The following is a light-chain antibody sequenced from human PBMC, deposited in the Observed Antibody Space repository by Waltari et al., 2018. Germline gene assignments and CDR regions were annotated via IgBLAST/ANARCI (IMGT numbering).Light chain of an antibody. V-gene: IGKV1-12*01. Sequence: EIQMTQSQSFESASVGDTVTISCRADRGISSWLAWYHLQPGKAPKLLIYAASRLQSGVPSRFSGSGSERDFTLTISSLQPEDTGTYFCQQGNNFLTFGGGTKVEV. CDR2: AAS. CDR3: QQGNNFLT. J-gene: IGKJ4*01. CDR1: RGISSW.